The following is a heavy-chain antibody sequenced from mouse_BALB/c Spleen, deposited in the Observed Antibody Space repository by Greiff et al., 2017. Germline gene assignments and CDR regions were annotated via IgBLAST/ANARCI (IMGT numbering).Heavy chain of an antibody. Sequence: QVQLKQSGPGLVQPSQSLSITCTVSGFSLTSYGVHWVRQSPGKGLEWLGVIWSGGSTDYNAAFISRLSISKDNSKSQVFFKMNSLQANDTAIYYCAREYGNSWFAYWGQGTLVTVSA. CDR3: AREYGNSWFAY. V-gene: IGHV2-2*02. D-gene: IGHD2-10*02. CDR2: IWSGGST. CDR1: GFSLTSYG. J-gene: IGHJ3*01.